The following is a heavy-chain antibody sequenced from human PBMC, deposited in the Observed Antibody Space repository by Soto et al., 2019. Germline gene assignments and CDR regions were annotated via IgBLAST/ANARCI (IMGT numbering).Heavy chain of an antibody. D-gene: IGHD2-2*01. Sequence: GGSLRLSCAASGFTFSSYGMHWVRQAPGKGLEWVAVIWYDGSNKYYADSVKGRFTISRDNSKNTLYLQMNSLRAEDTAVYYCARDPDIVVVPGGMDVWGQGTTVTVSS. J-gene: IGHJ6*02. CDR1: GFTFSSYG. V-gene: IGHV3-33*01. CDR3: ARDPDIVVVPGGMDV. CDR2: IWYDGSNK.